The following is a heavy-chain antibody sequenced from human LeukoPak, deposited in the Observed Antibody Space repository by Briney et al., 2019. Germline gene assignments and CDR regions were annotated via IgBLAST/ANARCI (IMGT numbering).Heavy chain of an antibody. Sequence: PGGSLRLSCAASGFTFDDYVMHWVRQAPGKGLEWVSGITWNSDTIAYADSVKGRFTISRDNVKNSLYLQMNSLRAEDTAVYSCARVYRPIDYWGQGTLVTVSS. CDR3: ARVYRPIDY. D-gene: IGHD3-16*02. CDR1: GFTFDDYV. CDR2: ITWNSDTI. J-gene: IGHJ4*02. V-gene: IGHV3-9*01.